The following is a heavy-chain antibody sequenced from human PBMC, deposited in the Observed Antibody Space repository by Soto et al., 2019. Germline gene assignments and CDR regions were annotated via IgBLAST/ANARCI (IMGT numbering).Heavy chain of an antibody. CDR2: ISGSGGST. V-gene: IGHV3-23*01. CDR3: AKDIKAAAGTWWGLVVDY. CDR1: GFTFSSYA. Sequence: HPVGSLRLSCAASGFTFSSYAMSWVRQAPGKGLEWVSAISGSGGSTYYADSVKGRFTISRDNSKNTLYLQMNSLRAEDTAVYYCAKDIKAAAGTWWGLVVDYWGQGTLVTVSS. J-gene: IGHJ4*02. D-gene: IGHD6-13*01.